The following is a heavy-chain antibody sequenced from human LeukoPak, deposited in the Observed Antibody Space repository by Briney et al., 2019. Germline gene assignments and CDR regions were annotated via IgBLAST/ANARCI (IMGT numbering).Heavy chain of an antibody. CDR3: ARGVRYYDILTGYYVNWFDP. J-gene: IGHJ5*02. CDR2: IYYSGST. Sequence: SETLSLTCTVSGGSISSSGYYWGWIRQPPGKGLEWIGSIYYSGSTYYNPSLKSRVTISVDTSKNQFSLKLSSVTAADTAVYYCARGVRYYDILTGYYVNWFDPWGQGTLVTVSS. V-gene: IGHV4-39*07. CDR1: GGSISSSGYY. D-gene: IGHD3-9*01.